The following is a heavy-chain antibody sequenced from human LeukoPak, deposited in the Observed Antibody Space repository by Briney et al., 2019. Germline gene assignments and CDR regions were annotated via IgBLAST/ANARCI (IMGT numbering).Heavy chain of an antibody. D-gene: IGHD3-3*02. Sequence: SETLSLTCAVSGGSISSNSYYWGWIRQPPGKGLKWIGSISHSGSTYYNPSLKSRVTISVDTSKNQFSLKLSSLTAADTAVYYCARLRRSRLAEFDYWGQGTLVTVSS. CDR2: ISHSGST. CDR3: ARLRRSRLAEFDY. CDR1: GGSISSNSYY. V-gene: IGHV4-39*07. J-gene: IGHJ4*02.